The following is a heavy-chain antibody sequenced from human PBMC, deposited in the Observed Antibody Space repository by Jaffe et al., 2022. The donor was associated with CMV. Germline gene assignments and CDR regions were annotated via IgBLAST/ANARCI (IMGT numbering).Heavy chain of an antibody. CDR3: ARDSSEYDSYYYYYGMDV. D-gene: IGHD3-16*01. CDR1: GFTFSSYW. CDR2: IKQDGSEK. J-gene: IGHJ6*02. V-gene: IGHV3-7*01. Sequence: EVQLVESGGGLVQPGGSLRLSCAASGFTFSSYWMSWVRQAPGKGLEWVANIKQDGSEKYYVDSVKGRFTISRDNAKNSLYLQMNSLRAEDTAVYYCARDSSEYDSYYYYYGMDVWGQGTTVTVSS.